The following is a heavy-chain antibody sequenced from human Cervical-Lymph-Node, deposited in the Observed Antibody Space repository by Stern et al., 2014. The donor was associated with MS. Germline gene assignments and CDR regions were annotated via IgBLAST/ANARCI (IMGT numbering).Heavy chain of an antibody. Sequence: EVQLVESGGGLVKPGRSLRLSCMASGFSFGEYTMSWFRQAPGKGLEWVGFIRGQAYGGTTEYAASVKGTFTISRDDSKSIAYLQMNSLKTEDTAVYYCSRDFSYHDSGGDWLSFWGQGTLVTVSS. V-gene: IGHV3-49*05. D-gene: IGHD3-22*01. CDR3: SRDFSYHDSGGDWLSF. CDR1: GFSFGEYT. J-gene: IGHJ4*02. CDR2: IRGQAYGGTT.